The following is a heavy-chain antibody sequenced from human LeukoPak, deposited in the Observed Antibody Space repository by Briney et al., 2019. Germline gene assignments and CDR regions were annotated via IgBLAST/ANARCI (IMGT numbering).Heavy chain of an antibody. Sequence: SETLSLTCTVPGGSISSYYWSWIRQPAGKGLEWIGRIYTSGSTNYNPSLKSRVTMSVDTSKNQFSLKLSSVTAADTAVYYCARGGVTTAHLDYWGQGTLVTVSS. CDR3: ARGGVTTAHLDY. CDR1: GGSISSYY. D-gene: IGHD4-11*01. J-gene: IGHJ4*02. V-gene: IGHV4-4*07. CDR2: IYTSGST.